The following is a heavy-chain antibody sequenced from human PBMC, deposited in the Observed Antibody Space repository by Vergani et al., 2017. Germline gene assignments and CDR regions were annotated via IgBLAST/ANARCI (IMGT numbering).Heavy chain of an antibody. CDR2: IIPIFGTA. CDR1: GGTFKSNT. J-gene: IGHJ4*02. V-gene: IGHV1-69*01. Sequence: QVQLVQSGAEVKKPGSSVKVSCKTSGGTFKSNTFSWVRQAPGQGLEWMGGIIPIFGTANYAQKFQGRVTITADESTSTAYMELSSLRSEDTAVYYCARESDCSGGSCYDYWGQGTLVTVSS. CDR3: ARESDCSGGSCYDY. D-gene: IGHD2-15*01.